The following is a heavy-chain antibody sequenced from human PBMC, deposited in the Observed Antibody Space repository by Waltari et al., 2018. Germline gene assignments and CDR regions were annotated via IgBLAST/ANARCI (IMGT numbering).Heavy chain of an antibody. CDR2: KWYDGRNK. D-gene: IGHD6-13*01. CDR3: ARDLSSWYRGTTFYYYGMDV. J-gene: IGHJ6*02. CDR1: GFTFSTYG. Sequence: QVQLVESGGGVVQPGKSLRLSCAASGFTFSTYGMHWVRQAPGKGLEWGAVKWYDGRNKYYADSVKGRFTISRDNSKKTLHLQMNSLRAEDTAVYYCARDLSSWYRGTTFYYYGMDVWGQGTTVTVSS. V-gene: IGHV3-33*01.